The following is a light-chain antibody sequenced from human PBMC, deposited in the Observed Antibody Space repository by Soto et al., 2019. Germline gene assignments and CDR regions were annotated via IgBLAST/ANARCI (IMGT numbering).Light chain of an antibody. CDR2: KAS. Sequence: DIQITQSPSTLSGSVGDRVTIPCRASQTVSSWLAWYQQTKGKAPKILIYKASTLKSGVPSRFRGSGSGTECTLTLSRLQPDDFETYYCQHYNSYSEAFGQGTKVDIK. CDR3: QHYNSYSEA. V-gene: IGKV1-5*03. J-gene: IGKJ1*01. CDR1: QTVSSW.